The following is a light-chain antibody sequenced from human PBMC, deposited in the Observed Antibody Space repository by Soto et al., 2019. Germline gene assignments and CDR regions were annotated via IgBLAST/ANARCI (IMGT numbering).Light chain of an antibody. CDR1: QSVSSNY. CDR3: QQYDTSPWT. Sequence: VFTQSPCTLSLSAGERATLSCRASQSVSSNYLAWYQQKPGQSPRLLIYGASNRASGISDRFSGSGSGTDFTLTIYRLEPEDFAVYYCQQYDTSPWTFGQGTKVDIK. V-gene: IGKV3-20*01. CDR2: GAS. J-gene: IGKJ1*01.